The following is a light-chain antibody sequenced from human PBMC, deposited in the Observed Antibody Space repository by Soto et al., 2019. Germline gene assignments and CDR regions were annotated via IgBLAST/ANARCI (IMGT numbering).Light chain of an antibody. CDR3: QQYYDWPIT. J-gene: IGKJ5*01. CDR2: GAS. Sequence: MTQSPATLSVSPGERATLSCRASQSISNLLAWYQQKPGQAPRILMYGASTRASGFPDRFSGSGSGTEFTLTISSLHSEDFAVYYCQQYYDWPITFGQGTRLEIK. V-gene: IGKV3-15*01. CDR1: QSISNL.